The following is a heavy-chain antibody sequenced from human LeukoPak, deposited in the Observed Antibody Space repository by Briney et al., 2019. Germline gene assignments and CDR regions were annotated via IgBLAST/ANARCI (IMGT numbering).Heavy chain of an antibody. CDR3: ARVGDHFHWYLDL. CDR2: LYSGSDT. CDR1: GFSVSLNY. Sequence: PGGSLTLSCAASGFSVSLNYMNWVRQAPGKGVEWVSILYSGSDTYYADSVKGRFTISRDSSKNMLFLHMNSLRAEDTAVYYCARVGDHFHWYLDLWGRGTLVTVSS. V-gene: IGHV3-53*01. J-gene: IGHJ2*01. D-gene: IGHD3-3*02.